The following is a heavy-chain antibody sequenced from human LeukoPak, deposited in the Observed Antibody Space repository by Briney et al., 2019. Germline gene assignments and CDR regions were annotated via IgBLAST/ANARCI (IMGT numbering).Heavy chain of an antibody. CDR2: IYPGYSDT. CDR3: AGPAGTTGTTGQNDAFDI. D-gene: IGHD1-1*01. Sequence: GESLKISCKGSGYSFTSYWIGWVRQMPGKGLEWMGIIYPGYSDTRYSPSFQGQVTISADKSISTAYLQWSSLKASDTAMYYCAGPAGTTGTTGQNDAFDIWGQGTMVTVSS. V-gene: IGHV5-51*01. J-gene: IGHJ3*02. CDR1: GYSFTSYW.